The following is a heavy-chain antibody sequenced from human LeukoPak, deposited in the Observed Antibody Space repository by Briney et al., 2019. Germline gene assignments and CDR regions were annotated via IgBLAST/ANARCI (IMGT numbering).Heavy chain of an antibody. J-gene: IGHJ4*02. D-gene: IGHD3-22*01. CDR2: ISYDGSNK. V-gene: IGHV3-30*18. CDR3: AKDSRVWYDSSGYYPDY. Sequence: GESLRLSCAASGFTFSSYGMHWVRQAPGKGLEWVAVISYDGSNKYYADSVKGRFTISRDNSKNTLYLQMNSLRAEDTAVYYCAKDSRVWYDSSGYYPDYWGQGTLVTVSS. CDR1: GFTFSSYG.